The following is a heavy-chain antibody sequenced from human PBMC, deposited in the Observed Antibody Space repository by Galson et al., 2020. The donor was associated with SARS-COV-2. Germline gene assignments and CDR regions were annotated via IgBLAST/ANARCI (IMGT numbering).Heavy chain of an antibody. V-gene: IGHV4-34*01. D-gene: IGHD6-13*01. Sequence: SETLSLTCAVYGGSFSGYYWSWNRQPPGKGLEWIGEINHSGSTNYNPSLKSRVTISVDTSKNQFSLKMSSVTAADTAVYYCARGRYSSSWYGSGNWFDPWGQGNLVNVSS. CDR2: INHSGST. CDR1: GGSFSGYY. CDR3: ARGRYSSSWYGSGNWFDP. J-gene: IGHJ5*02.